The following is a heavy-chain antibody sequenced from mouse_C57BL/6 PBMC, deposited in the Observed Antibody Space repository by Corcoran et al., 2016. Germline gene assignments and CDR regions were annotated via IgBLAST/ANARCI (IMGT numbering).Heavy chain of an antibody. CDR2: INPNNGGT. Sequence: EVQLQQSGPELVKPGASVKIPCKASGYIFTDYNMDWVKQSHGKSLEWIGDINPNNGGTIYNQKFKGKATLTVDKSSSTAYMELRSLTSEDTAVYYCARRARQAWFAYWGQGTLVTVSA. J-gene: IGHJ3*01. V-gene: IGHV1-18*01. D-gene: IGHD3-1*01. CDR1: GYIFTDYN. CDR3: ARRARQAWFAY.